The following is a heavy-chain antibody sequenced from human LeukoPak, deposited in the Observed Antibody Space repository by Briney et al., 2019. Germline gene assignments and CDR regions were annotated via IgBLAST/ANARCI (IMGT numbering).Heavy chain of an antibody. D-gene: IGHD5-12*01. V-gene: IGHV4-59*01. CDR1: GGSISSYY. CDR2: IYYSGST. Sequence: PSETLSLTCTVSGGSISSYYWSWIRQPPGKGLEWIGYIYYSGSTNYNPSLKSRVTISVDTSKNQFSLKLSSVTAADTAVYYCARASDIVATMYFDYWGQGTLVTVSS. J-gene: IGHJ4*02. CDR3: ARASDIVATMYFDY.